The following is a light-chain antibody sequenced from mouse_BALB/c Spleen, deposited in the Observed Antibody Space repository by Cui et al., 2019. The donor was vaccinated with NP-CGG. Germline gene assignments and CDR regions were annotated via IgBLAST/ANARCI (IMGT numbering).Light chain of an antibody. V-gene: IGLV1*01. J-gene: IGLJ1*01. CDR1: TGAVTTSNY. Sequence: QAVVTPESALTTSPGETVTLTCRSNTGAVTTSNYANWVQEKPDHLFTGLVGGTNNRAPGVPARFSGSLIGDKAALTITAAQTEDEAIYFCALWYSNHWVFGGGTKLTVL. CDR3: ALWYSNHWV. CDR2: GTN.